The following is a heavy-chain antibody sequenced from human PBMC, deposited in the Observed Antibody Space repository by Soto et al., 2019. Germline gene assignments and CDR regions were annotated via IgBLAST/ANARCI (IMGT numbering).Heavy chain of an antibody. J-gene: IGHJ5*02. CDR2: INMDGTKT. Sequence: PSETLSLTCTVSGGSISSSSYYWGWVRQAPGKGLVWVSRINMDGTKTAYADSVKGRFTVSRDNANNTLYLQMNSLGVEDTAVYYCARDYYYDSRSSSVNWFDPWGQGTLVTVSS. CDR3: ARDYYYDSRSSSVNWFDP. CDR1: GGSISSSSYY. D-gene: IGHD3-22*01. V-gene: IGHV3-74*01.